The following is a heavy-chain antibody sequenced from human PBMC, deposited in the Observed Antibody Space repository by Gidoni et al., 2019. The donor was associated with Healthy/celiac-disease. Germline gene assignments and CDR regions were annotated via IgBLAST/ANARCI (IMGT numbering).Heavy chain of an antibody. Sequence: QVQLQQWGAGLLKPSETLSLTCAVYGGSFSGYYWSWIRQPPGKGLEWIGEINHSGSTNYNPSLKSRVTISVDTSKNQFSLKLSSVTAADTAVYYCARDSYYSADYWGQGTLVTVSS. V-gene: IGHV4-34*01. J-gene: IGHJ4*02. CDR3: ARDSYYSADY. CDR1: GGSFSGYY. CDR2: INHSGST. D-gene: IGHD1-26*01.